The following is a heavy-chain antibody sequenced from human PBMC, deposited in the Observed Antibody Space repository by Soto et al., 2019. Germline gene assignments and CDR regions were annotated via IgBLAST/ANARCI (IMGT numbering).Heavy chain of an antibody. CDR2: IIPIFGTA. V-gene: IGHV1-69*01. D-gene: IGHD1-26*01. Sequence: QGQLVQSGAEVQKPGSSVKVSCKASGGTFSSYSINWVRQAPGQGLEWMGEIIPIFGTANYAQKFQGRVTITADESTSTAYMELSSLRSEDTAGYYCARDGGRLSWGIDYWGQGTLVTVSS. CDR3: ARDGGRLSWGIDY. J-gene: IGHJ4*02. CDR1: GGTFSSYS.